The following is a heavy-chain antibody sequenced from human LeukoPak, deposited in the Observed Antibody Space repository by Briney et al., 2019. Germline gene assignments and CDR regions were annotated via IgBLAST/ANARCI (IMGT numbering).Heavy chain of an antibody. CDR2: IYYSGGT. Sequence: SETLSLTCTVSGGSISSYYWSWIRQPPGKGLEWIGYIYYSGGTNYNPSLKSRVTISVGTSKNQFSLKLSSVTAADTAVYYCARTTEGYCRGRSCYSYYYYMDVWGKGTTVTVSS. D-gene: IGHD2-15*01. CDR1: GGSISSYY. J-gene: IGHJ6*03. CDR3: ARTTEGYCRGRSCYSYYYYMDV. V-gene: IGHV4-59*01.